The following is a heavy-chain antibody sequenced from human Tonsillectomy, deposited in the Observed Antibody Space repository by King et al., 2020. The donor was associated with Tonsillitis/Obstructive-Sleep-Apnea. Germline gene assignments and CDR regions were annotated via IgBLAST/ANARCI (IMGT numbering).Heavy chain of an antibody. Sequence: VQLVEAGGGVVQPGRSLRLSCAASGFFFSTYGMHWVRQAPGKGLEWVAVISYDGSNKYHADSVKGRFTISRDNSKNTLYLQMNSLRAEHTAVYYCAKVVVVTASYYHYAMDVWGQGTTVTVSS. V-gene: IGHV3-30*18. J-gene: IGHJ6*02. CDR3: AKVVVVTASYYHYAMDV. CDR1: GFFFSTYG. CDR2: ISYDGSNK. D-gene: IGHD2-21*02.